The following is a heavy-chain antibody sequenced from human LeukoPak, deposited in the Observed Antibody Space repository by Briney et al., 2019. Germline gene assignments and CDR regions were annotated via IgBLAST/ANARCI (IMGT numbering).Heavy chain of an antibody. J-gene: IGHJ4*02. CDR1: GGSISSSNYY. CDR3: AIPRARFLEWFGVFDY. V-gene: IGHV4-39*07. Sequence: SETLSLTCTVSGGSISSSNYYWGWIRQPPGKGLEWIGSIYYSGSTYYNPSLKSRVTISVDTSKNQFSLKLGSVTAADTAVYYCAIPRARFLEWFGVFDYWGQGTLVTVPS. D-gene: IGHD3-3*01. CDR2: IYYSGST.